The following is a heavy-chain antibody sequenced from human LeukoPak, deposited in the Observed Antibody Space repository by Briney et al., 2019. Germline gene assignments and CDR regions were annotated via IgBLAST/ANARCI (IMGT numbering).Heavy chain of an antibody. CDR3: AKGGGGGCASRLAD. D-gene: IGHD2-15*01. CDR2: INPSGGST. CDR1: GYTFSSYY. J-gene: IGHJ4*02. Sequence: ASVKVSCKASGYTFSSYYIHWVRQAPGQGLEWMGIINPSGGSTSYAQKFQGRVTMTRDTSTSTVYMELSSLRAEDTAVYYCAKGGGGGCASRLADWGQGTRVTVSS. V-gene: IGHV1-46*01.